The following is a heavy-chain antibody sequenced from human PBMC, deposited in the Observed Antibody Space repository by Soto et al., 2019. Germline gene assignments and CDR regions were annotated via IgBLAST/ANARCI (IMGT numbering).Heavy chain of an antibody. V-gene: IGHV1-69*13. CDR1: GGTFSSYA. D-gene: IGHD5-18*01. CDR3: ARDGDVDTASLEDSY. Sequence: GASVKVSCKASGGTFSSYAISWVRQAPGQGLEWMGGIIPIFGTANYAQKFQGRVTITADEYTSTAYMELSSLRSEDTAVYYCARDGDVDTASLEDSYWGQGTLVTVSS. CDR2: IIPIFGTA. J-gene: IGHJ4*02.